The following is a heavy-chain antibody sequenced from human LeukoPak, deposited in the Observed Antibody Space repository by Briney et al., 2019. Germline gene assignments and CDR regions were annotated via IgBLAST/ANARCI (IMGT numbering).Heavy chain of an antibody. CDR2: IYYSGST. V-gene: IGHV4-59*12. CDR3: ARDRYGDHTYFDY. Sequence: SETLSLTCTVSGGSISSYYWSWIRQPPGKGLEWIGYIYYSGSTNYNPSLKSRVTISVDTSKNQFSLKLSSVTAADTAVYYCARDRYGDHTYFDYWGQGTLVTVSS. CDR1: GGSISSYY. D-gene: IGHD4-17*01. J-gene: IGHJ4*02.